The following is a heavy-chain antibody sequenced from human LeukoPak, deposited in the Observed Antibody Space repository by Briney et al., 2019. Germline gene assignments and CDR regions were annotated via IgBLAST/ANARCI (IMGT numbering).Heavy chain of an antibody. Sequence: GGSLRLSCAASGFTFSRYWMHWVRQGPGKGLEWVGRIQSKSDGGTTDYAAPVKGRFTISRDDSKNTLYLQMNSLKTEDTAVYYCTTYSITMVRGVLGYWGQGTPVTVSS. V-gene: IGHV3-15*01. CDR1: GFTFSRYW. J-gene: IGHJ4*02. D-gene: IGHD3-10*01. CDR3: TTYSITMVRGVLGY. CDR2: IQSKSDGGTT.